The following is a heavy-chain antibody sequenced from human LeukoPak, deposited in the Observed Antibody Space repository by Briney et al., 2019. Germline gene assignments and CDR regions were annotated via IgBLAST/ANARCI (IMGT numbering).Heavy chain of an antibody. J-gene: IGHJ3*02. CDR2: VNPSDGST. Sequence: ASVKVSCKASGYTFTSNYIHWVRQAPGQGLERMGIVNPSDGSTTYAQKFQGRVTMTRDTSTSTVYMELSSLRSEDTAVYYCTREKVVGAPNDIWGQGTMVTVSS. CDR1: GYTFTSNY. V-gene: IGHV1-46*01. CDR3: TREKVVGAPNDI. D-gene: IGHD2-15*01.